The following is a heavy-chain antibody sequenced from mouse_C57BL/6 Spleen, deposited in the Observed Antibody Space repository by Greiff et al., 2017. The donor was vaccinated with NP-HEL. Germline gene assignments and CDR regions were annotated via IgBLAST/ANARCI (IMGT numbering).Heavy chain of an antibody. Sequence: VQLQQSGAELVKPGASVKLSCTASGFNIKDYYLHWVKQRTEQGLEWIGRIDPEDGETKYAPQFPGKATITADTSSNTAYLQLSSLTSEDTAVYYCARGHYGSSPLWYFDVWGTGTTVTVSS. J-gene: IGHJ1*03. CDR3: ARGHYGSSPLWYFDV. D-gene: IGHD1-1*01. CDR2: IDPEDGET. CDR1: GFNIKDYY. V-gene: IGHV14-2*01.